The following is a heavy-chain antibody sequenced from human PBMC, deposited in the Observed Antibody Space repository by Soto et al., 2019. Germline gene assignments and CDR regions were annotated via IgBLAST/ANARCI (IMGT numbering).Heavy chain of an antibody. J-gene: IGHJ6*02. CDR1: GGSISSSSYY. D-gene: IGHD3-10*01. V-gene: IGHV4-39*07. CDR2: IYYSGST. CDR3: ARVRVRGVIPHHYYYYGMDV. Sequence: ISTVSGGSISSSSYYWGWIRQPPGKGLEWIGSIYYSGSTYYNPSLKSRVTISVDTSKNQFSLKLSSVTAADTAVYYCARVRVRGVIPHHYYYYGMDVWGQGTTVTVSS.